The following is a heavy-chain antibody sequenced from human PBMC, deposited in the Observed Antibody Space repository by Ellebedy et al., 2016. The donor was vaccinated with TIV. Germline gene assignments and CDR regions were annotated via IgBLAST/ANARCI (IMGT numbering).Heavy chain of an antibody. V-gene: IGHV1-3*01. D-gene: IGHD6-6*01. CDR3: ARDRPTIEYSRTTGAFDI. J-gene: IGHJ3*02. CDR2: INAGNGNT. Sequence: ASVKVSCKASGYTFTNYAMHWVRQAPGQRLEWTAWINAGNGNTKSSQKFQGRVTITRDTSTNTAYMELSSLRSEDTAVYYCARDRPTIEYSRTTGAFDIWGQGTMVTVSS. CDR1: GYTFTNYA.